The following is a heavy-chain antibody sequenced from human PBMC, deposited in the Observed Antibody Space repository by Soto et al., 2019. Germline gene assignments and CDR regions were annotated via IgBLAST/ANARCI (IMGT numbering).Heavy chain of an antibody. CDR3: AKIRGAWGYVFDI. V-gene: IGHV3-21*05. J-gene: IGHJ3*02. CDR2: ITNTDYTT. CDR1: GFTFSSYS. D-gene: IGHD3-10*01. Sequence: EVQLVESGGGLVKPGGSLRLSCAASGFTFSSYSMNWVRQAPGKGLEWVSYITNTDYTTKYADSVKGRFTMSRDNAKKSLSLQMDSLRAEDTAVYYCAKIRGAWGYVFDIWGQGTMVIVSS.